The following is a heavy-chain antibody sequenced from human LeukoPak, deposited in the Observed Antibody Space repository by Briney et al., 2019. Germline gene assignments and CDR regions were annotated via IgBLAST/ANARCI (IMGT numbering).Heavy chain of an antibody. J-gene: IGHJ4*02. CDR3: ARGSSACGDCGDY. CDR1: GFSFTSYW. V-gene: IGHV5-51*01. D-gene: IGHD2-21*02. Sequence: GESLKISCKGSGFSFTSYWSGWVRQMPGKGLEWMGSIYPGDSDIRYSPSFQGQVTISADKSISTAHLQWSSLKASDTAMYYCARGSSACGDCGDYWGQGTLVTVSS. CDR2: IYPGDSDI.